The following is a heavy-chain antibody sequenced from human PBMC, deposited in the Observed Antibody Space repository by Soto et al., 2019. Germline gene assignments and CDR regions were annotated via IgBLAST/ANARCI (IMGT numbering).Heavy chain of an antibody. Sequence: SVKVSWKASGGTFSSYAISWVRQAPGQGLEWMGGIIPIFGTANYAQKFQGRVTITADKSTSTAYMELSSLRSEDTAVYYCASPRADIVVVPAAQSYGMDVWGQGTTVTVSS. CDR2: IIPIFGTA. CDR1: GGTFSSYA. J-gene: IGHJ6*02. CDR3: ASPRADIVVVPAAQSYGMDV. D-gene: IGHD2-2*01. V-gene: IGHV1-69*06.